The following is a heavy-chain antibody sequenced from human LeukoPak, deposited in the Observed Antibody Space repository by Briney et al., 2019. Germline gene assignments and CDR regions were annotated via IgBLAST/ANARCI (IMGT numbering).Heavy chain of an antibody. V-gene: IGHV3-33*01. CDR2: IWYDGSNK. J-gene: IGHJ4*02. CDR3: ARERQDIVVVPAGDDFDY. CDR1: GFTFSSYG. Sequence: GGSLRLSCAASGFTFSSYGMHWVRQAPGKGLEWVAVIWYDGSNKYYADSVKGRFTISRDNSKNTLYLQMNSLRAEDTAVYYFARERQDIVVVPAGDDFDYWGQGTLVTVSS. D-gene: IGHD2-2*01.